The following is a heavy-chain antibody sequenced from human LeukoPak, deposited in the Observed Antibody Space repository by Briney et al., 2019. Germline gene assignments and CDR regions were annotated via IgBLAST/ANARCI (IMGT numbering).Heavy chain of an antibody. J-gene: IGHJ4*02. Sequence: GGSLRLSCAASGSTFSSHTMNWVRQAPGKGLEWVSYISSTSSVIYYADSVKGRFTISRDNAKNSLYLQMNSLRAEDTAVYYCARNLPAADYWGQGTLVTVSS. V-gene: IGHV3-48*04. CDR1: GSTFSSHT. CDR3: ARNLPAADY. CDR2: ISSTSSVI. D-gene: IGHD2-2*01.